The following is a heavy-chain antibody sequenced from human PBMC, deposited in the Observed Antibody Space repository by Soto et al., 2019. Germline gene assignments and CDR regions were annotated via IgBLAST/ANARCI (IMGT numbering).Heavy chain of an antibody. V-gene: IGHV3-53*04. Sequence: PGGSLRLSCAASGFTVSSNYMSWVHQAPGKGLEWVSVIYSGGSTYYADSVKGRFTISRHNSKNTLYLQMNSLRAEDTAVYYCARHYGDYRGNFDYWGQGTLVTVSS. CDR2: IYSGGST. CDR1: GFTVSSNY. D-gene: IGHD4-17*01. J-gene: IGHJ4*02. CDR3: ARHYGDYRGNFDY.